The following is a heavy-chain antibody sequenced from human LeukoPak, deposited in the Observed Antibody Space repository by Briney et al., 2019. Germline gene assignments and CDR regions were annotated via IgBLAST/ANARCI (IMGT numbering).Heavy chain of an antibody. D-gene: IGHD3-22*01. CDR2: IDWDDDK. Sequence: SGPALVKSTQTLTLTCTFSGFSLSTSGMCVSWIRQPPGKALEWLARIDWDDDKYYSTSLKTRLTIPKDTSKNQVVLKMTNMDPVDTATYYCARISYDSSGFYKYYFDYWGQGTLVTVSS. J-gene: IGHJ4*02. V-gene: IGHV2-70*11. CDR3: ARISYDSSGFYKYYFDY. CDR1: GFSLSTSGMC.